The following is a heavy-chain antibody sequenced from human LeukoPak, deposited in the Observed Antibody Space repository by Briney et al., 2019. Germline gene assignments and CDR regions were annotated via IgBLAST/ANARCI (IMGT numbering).Heavy chain of an antibody. CDR1: GGSISSSSYY. Sequence: PSETLSLTCTVSGGSISSSSYYWGWIRQPPGKGLEWIGSIYYSGSTYYNPSLKSRVTISVDTSKNPFSLKLSSVTAADTAVYYCARPGIAYYDFWSGYYTDWFDPWGQGTLVTVSS. CDR3: ARPGIAYYDFWSGYYTDWFDP. V-gene: IGHV4-39*01. D-gene: IGHD3-3*01. CDR2: IYYSGST. J-gene: IGHJ5*02.